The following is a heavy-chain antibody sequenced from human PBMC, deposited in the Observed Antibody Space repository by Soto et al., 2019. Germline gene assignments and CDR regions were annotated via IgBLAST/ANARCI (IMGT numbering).Heavy chain of an antibody. CDR2: IYYSGST. CDR1: GGSISSGGYY. V-gene: IGHV4-31*03. CDR3: ARDRYYDSSGYYSFFDY. D-gene: IGHD3-22*01. Sequence: QVQLQESGPGLVKPSQTLSLTCTVSGGSISSGGYYWSWIRQHPGKGLEWIGYIYYSGSTYYNPSLKSRVTISVDTSKNQFSLKLSSVTAADTAVYYCARDRYYDSSGYYSFFDYWGQGTLVTVSS. J-gene: IGHJ4*02.